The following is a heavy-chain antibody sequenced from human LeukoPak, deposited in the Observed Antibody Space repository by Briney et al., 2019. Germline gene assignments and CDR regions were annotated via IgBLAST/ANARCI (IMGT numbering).Heavy chain of an antibody. J-gene: IGHJ4*02. Sequence: RSGGSLRLSCAASGFTVSSNYMSWVRQAPGKGLEWVSAISGSGGSTYYADSVKGRFTISRDNSKNTLYLQMNSLRAEDTAVYYCATHQSGYDVLGGQGTLVTVSS. V-gene: IGHV3-23*01. D-gene: IGHD5-12*01. CDR1: GFTVSSNY. CDR2: ISGSGGST. CDR3: ATHQSGYDVL.